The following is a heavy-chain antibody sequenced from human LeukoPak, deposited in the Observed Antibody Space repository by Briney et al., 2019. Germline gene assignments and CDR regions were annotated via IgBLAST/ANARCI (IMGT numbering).Heavy chain of an antibody. CDR3: ARASGSYGDIDAFDI. CDR2: IYYSGST. D-gene: IGHD1-26*01. CDR1: GGSFSGYY. J-gene: IGHJ3*02. Sequence: SSEPLSLTXAVYGGSFSGYYWSWIRQPPGKGLEWIGYIYYSGSTNYNPSLKSRVTISVDTSKNQFSLKLSSVTAADTAVYYCARASGSYGDIDAFDIWGQGTMVTVSS. V-gene: IGHV4-59*01.